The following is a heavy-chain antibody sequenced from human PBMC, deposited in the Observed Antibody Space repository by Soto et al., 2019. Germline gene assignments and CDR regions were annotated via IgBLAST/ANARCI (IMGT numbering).Heavy chain of an antibody. V-gene: IGHV4-4*02. CDR2: IYHSGST. Sequence: QVQLQESGPGLVKPSGTLSLTCAVSGGSISSSNWWSWVRQPPGKGLEWIGEIYHSGSTNYNPSLKSRVTISVDKSKNQFSLKLSSVTAADTAVYYCARAPVSGEQLVRDYYYGMDVWGQGTTVTVSS. J-gene: IGHJ6*02. CDR3: ARAPVSGEQLVRDYYYGMDV. CDR1: GGSISSSNW. D-gene: IGHD6-6*01.